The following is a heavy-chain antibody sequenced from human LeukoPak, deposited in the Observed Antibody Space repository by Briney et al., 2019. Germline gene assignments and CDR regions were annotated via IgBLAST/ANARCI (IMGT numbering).Heavy chain of an antibody. CDR3: ARALSGASRMGNDY. J-gene: IGHJ4*02. V-gene: IGHV1-46*01. Sequence: GASVKVSCKASGYTFTSYYMHWVRQGPGQGLEWMGIINPNVGSTSYAQKFQGRVTMTRDTSTTTVYMELSSLRSEDTAVYYCARALSGASRMGNDYWGQGTLVTVSS. CDR2: INPNVGST. CDR1: GYTFTSYY. D-gene: IGHD2-15*01.